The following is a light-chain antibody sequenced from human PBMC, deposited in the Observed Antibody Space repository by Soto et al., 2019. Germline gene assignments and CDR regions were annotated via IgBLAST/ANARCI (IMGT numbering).Light chain of an antibody. CDR3: MQALQTQWT. CDR2: LGS. CDR1: QSLVHSNGYNY. J-gene: IGKJ1*01. V-gene: IGKV2-28*01. Sequence: DIVMTQSPLSLPVTPGEPASISCRSSQSLVHSNGYNYLDWYLQKPGQSPQLXIYLGSNRESGVPDRFSGSGSGTDCTLKITRVEAEDVGVYDCMQALQTQWTFGQGTKVDIK.